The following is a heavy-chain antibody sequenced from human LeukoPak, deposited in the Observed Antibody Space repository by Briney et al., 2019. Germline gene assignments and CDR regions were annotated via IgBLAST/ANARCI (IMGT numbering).Heavy chain of an antibody. J-gene: IGHJ6*03. V-gene: IGHV1-2*02. D-gene: IGHD6-13*01. CDR3: ASPITGAAAGTPRLKYYYYYYMDV. CDR1: GYTFTNYY. CDR2: INPSGGGT. Sequence: ASVKVSCKASGYTFTNYYIHWVRQAPGQGLECMGIINPSGGGTNYAQKFQGRVTMTRDTSISTAYMELSRLRSDDTAVYYCASPITGAAAGTPRLKYYYYYYMDVWGKGTTVTVSS.